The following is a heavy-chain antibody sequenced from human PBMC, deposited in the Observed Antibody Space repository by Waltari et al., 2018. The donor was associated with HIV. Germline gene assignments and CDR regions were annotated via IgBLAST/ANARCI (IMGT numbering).Heavy chain of an antibody. CDR3: AKDGRDGVYVEH. V-gene: IGHV3-9*01. D-gene: IGHD2-8*01. J-gene: IGHJ1*01. CDR2: VNWNSDSI. CDR1: GVTFDNSA. Sequence: EVQLVESGGGLVQPGRSLRLSCAASGVTFDNSAMPWVRQAPGKGLEWVSGVNWNSDSIGYADSVKGRFTISRDNAKNSLYLQMNSLRLEDTAFYYCAKDGRDGVYVEHWGQGTLVTVSS.